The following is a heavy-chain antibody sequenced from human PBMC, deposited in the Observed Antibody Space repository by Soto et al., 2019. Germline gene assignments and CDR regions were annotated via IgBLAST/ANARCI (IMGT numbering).Heavy chain of an antibody. CDR1: GFTFSDHY. J-gene: IGHJ4*01. CDR2: IYYDGRT. V-gene: IGHV4-39*01. Sequence: GSLRLSCAASGFTFSDHYIDWVRQGPGKGLEWVGSIYYDGRTYYNASHKSRVTISVDTSKNQFSLKVNSVTVADTAVYYCARRSHTNWPAYWGHGTQVTVSS. CDR3: ARRSHTNWPAY. D-gene: IGHD2-8*01.